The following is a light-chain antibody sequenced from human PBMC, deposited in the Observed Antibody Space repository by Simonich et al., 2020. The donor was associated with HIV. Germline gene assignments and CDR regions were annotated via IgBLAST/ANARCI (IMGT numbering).Light chain of an antibody. CDR3: SSYSSSTTVI. J-gene: IGLJ2*01. Sequence: QSALTQPASVSGSPGESITISCTGTSSDVGGYKYVAWYQQHPGKAPKVMIYDVNNRPSGVSNRFSGSKSGNTASLTISGLQAEDEADYYCSSYSSSTTVIFGGGTKLTVL. CDR2: DVN. CDR1: SSDVGGYKY. V-gene: IGLV2-14*03.